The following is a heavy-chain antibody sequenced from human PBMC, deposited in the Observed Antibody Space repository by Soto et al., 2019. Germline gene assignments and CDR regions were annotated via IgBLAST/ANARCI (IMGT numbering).Heavy chain of an antibody. CDR1: GFTFSNYA. J-gene: IGHJ4*02. V-gene: IGHV3-23*01. Sequence: EVQVLESGGGLVQPGGSLRLSCAASGFTFSNYAMARVRQAPGKGLEWVSVVSARGDSTNYAESVKGRFSISRDNSKNSLYLQMNSLRAEDTAVYYCAKRTLTAPFPFDYWGPGTLVTVSS. CDR2: VSARGDST. CDR3: AKRTLTAPFPFDY.